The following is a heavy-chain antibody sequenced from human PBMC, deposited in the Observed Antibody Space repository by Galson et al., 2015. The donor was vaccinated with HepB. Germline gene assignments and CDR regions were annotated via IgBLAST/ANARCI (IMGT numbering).Heavy chain of an antibody. J-gene: IGHJ6*03. Sequence: SLRLSCAVSGFTFSPYSMNWVRRAPGKGLEWVSFISGDSNYIYYADSVKGRFTVSRDNAKRSLYLHMNSLRAEDTAVYYCAKPGAGGPAAFHFYYLDVWGNGTRVTVSS. CDR3: AKPGAGGPAAFHFYYLDV. V-gene: IGHV3-21*01. CDR1: GFTFSPYS. CDR2: ISGDSNYI. D-gene: IGHD2-2*01.